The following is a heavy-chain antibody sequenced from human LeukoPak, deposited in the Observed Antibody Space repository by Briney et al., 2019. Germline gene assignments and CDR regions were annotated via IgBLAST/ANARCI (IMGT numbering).Heavy chain of an antibody. CDR2: ISPYNDNT. J-gene: IGHJ6*02. CDR3: ARHDYWSREYYYYGMDV. CDR1: GYTFTIFG. Sequence: ASVKVSCKASGYTFTIFGVSWVRQAPGQGPEWMGWISPYNDNTNYAQKFQGRVTLTTDTSTSTAYMELRSLTSDDTAVYYCARHDYWSREYYYYGMDVWGQGTTVTVSS. V-gene: IGHV1-18*01. D-gene: IGHD3-3*01.